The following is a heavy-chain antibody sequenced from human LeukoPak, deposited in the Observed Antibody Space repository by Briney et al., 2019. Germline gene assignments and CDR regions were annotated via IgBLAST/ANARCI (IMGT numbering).Heavy chain of an antibody. CDR3: ARVGVDYSGNIIKYYFDY. D-gene: IGHD4-23*01. CDR2: VYYSGTT. J-gene: IGHJ4*02. V-gene: IGHV4-59*01. CDR1: GGSFSGYY. Sequence: KPSETLSLTCAVYGGSFSGYYWSWIRQPPGKGLEWIGYVYYSGTTNYNPSLKSRVIISVDTSKNQFSLKLSPVIAADTAVYYCARVGVDYSGNIIKYYFDYWGQGTLVTVSS.